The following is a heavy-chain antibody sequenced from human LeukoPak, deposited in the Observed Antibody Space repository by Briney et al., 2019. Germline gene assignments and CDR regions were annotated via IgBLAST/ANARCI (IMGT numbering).Heavy chain of an antibody. J-gene: IGHJ4*02. V-gene: IGHV3-33*06. CDR1: GFTFSSYG. CDR2: IWYDGSNK. D-gene: IGHD3-3*01. CDR3: AKDGSLWSGYYDY. Sequence: GGSLRLSCAASGFTFSSYGMHWVRQAPGKGLEWVAVIWYDGSNKYYADSVKGRLTISRDNSKNTLYLQMNSLRAEDTAVYYCAKDGSLWSGYYDYWGQGTLVTVSS.